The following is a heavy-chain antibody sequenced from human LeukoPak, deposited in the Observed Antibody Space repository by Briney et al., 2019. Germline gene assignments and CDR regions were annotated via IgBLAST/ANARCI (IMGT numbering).Heavy chain of an antibody. Sequence: ASVKVSCKASGGTFSSYAISWVRQAPGQGLEWMGRIIPILGIANYAQKFQGRVTITADKSTSTAYMELSSLRSEDTAVYYCAKSGDSSGYARPGYFQHWGQGTLVTVSS. J-gene: IGHJ1*01. V-gene: IGHV1-69*04. CDR1: GGTFSSYA. CDR3: AKSGDSSGYARPGYFQH. D-gene: IGHD3-22*01. CDR2: IIPILGIA.